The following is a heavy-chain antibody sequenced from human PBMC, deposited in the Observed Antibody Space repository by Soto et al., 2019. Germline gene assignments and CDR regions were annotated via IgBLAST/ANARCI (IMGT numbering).Heavy chain of an antibody. CDR3: ARTYSSGWYLGY. V-gene: IGHV4-34*01. D-gene: IGHD6-19*01. J-gene: IGHJ4*02. CDR1: GGSFSGYY. CDR2: INHSGST. Sequence: PSETLSLTCAVYGGSFSGYYWSWIRQPPGKGLEWIGEINHSGSTNYNPSLKSRVTISVDTSKNQFSLKLSSVTAADTAVYYCARTYSSGWYLGYWGQGTLVTVSS.